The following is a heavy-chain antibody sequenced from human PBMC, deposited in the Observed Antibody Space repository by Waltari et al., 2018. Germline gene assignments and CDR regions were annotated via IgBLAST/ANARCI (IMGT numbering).Heavy chain of an antibody. CDR1: GGTFSSYA. Sequence: QVQLVQSGAEVKKPGSSVKVSCKASGGTFSSYAISWVRQAPGQGLEWMGGIIPIFGTANYAQKVQGRVTITADESTSTAYMELSSLRSEDTAVYYCARAYYYDSSGYYSSRYYYYGMDVWGQGTTVTVSS. V-gene: IGHV1-69*13. D-gene: IGHD3-22*01. CDR2: IIPIFGTA. CDR3: ARAYYYDSSGYYSSRYYYYGMDV. J-gene: IGHJ6*02.